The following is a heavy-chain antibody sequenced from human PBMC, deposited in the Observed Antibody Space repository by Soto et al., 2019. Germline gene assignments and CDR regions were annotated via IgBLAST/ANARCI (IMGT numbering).Heavy chain of an antibody. CDR3: AKATATGGGAFDI. Sequence: PGWSLRLSCAASGFICSSYDMSWVRQAPGKGLEWVSTILVDGRTFYVDSVKGRFTISRDSSQNTVYLQMNSLTAGDTELYYCAKATATGGGAFDICGQGTMGTVSS. J-gene: IGHJ3*02. D-gene: IGHD2-8*02. V-gene: IGHV3-23*01. CDR2: ILVDGRT. CDR1: GFICSSYD.